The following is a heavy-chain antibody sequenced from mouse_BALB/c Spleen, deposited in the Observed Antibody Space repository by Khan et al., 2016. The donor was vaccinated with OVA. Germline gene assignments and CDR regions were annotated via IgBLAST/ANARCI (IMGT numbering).Heavy chain of an antibody. Sequence: QVQLKQSGAELVKPGASVRLSCKASGYTFTSYYLYWVKQRPGQGLEWIGDINPSNGGTNFSEKFKSKATLTVDKSSSTAYMQLSSLTSEDSAVYYCTRSGYGTFAYWGQGNLVTISA. V-gene: IGHV1S81*02. CDR1: GYTFTSYY. CDR2: INPSNGGT. D-gene: IGHD1-1*02. J-gene: IGHJ3*01. CDR3: TRSGYGTFAY.